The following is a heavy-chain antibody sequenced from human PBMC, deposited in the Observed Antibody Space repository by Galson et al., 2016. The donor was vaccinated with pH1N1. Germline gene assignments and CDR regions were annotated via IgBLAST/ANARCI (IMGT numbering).Heavy chain of an antibody. CDR1: GITFRSYW. CDR2: INSDGSST. CDR3: ARARLFTTGDPTGYFDY. J-gene: IGHJ4*02. V-gene: IGHV3-74*01. Sequence: SLRLSCAASGITFRSYWMHWVRQAPGKGLVWVSRINSDGSSTSYADSVKGRFTISRDNAKNTLYLQMDSLRAEDTAVYFCARARLFTTGDPTGYFDYWGQGTLVTASS. D-gene: IGHD1-1*01.